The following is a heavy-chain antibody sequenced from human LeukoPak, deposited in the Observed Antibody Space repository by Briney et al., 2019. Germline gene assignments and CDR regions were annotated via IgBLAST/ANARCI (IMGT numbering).Heavy chain of an antibody. CDR3: ARGRYDNLTGHLARLDV. CDR2: VFSRGTT. V-gene: IGHV4-4*07. Sequence: SETLSLTCTVSGGSIKSFYWSWIRQPAGEGLEWVGRVFSRGTTNYNPSLKGRVTVSLDTSKNQFSLKLSSVTAADTAVYYCARGRYDNLTGHLARLDVWGQGTTVIVSS. CDR1: GGSIKSFY. D-gene: IGHD3-9*01. J-gene: IGHJ6*02.